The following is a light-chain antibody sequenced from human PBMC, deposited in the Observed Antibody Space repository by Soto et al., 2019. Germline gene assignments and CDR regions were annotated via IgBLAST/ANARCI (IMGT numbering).Light chain of an antibody. V-gene: IGKV3-15*01. CDR2: STS. CDR3: HQYHGWPRT. J-gene: IGKJ1*01. CDR1: ENSSRS. Sequence: EIVMTQAPVTLSVSPGERATLSFRASENSSRSLALYEQKPRERLSRLIDSTSTRPGVVPASFIRGGSGPKFTTTIPSLQSAEFALYYCHQYHGWPRTFGQGKKV.